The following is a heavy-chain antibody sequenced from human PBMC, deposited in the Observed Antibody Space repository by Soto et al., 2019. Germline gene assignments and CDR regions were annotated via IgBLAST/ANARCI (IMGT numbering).Heavy chain of an antibody. J-gene: IGHJ4*02. Sequence: QVQLVEAGGGVVQPGRSLRLSCAPSGFTFSSYAMHWVRQAPGKGLAWVAVISYDGSDKYYADSVKGRFTISRDNSKNTLKLQINSLRADDTAVYYCAKALGELAPESYDYWGQGTLITVSS. CDR2: ISYDGSDK. D-gene: IGHD3-16*01. V-gene: IGHV3-30*18. CDR1: GFTFSSYA. CDR3: AKALGELAPESYDY.